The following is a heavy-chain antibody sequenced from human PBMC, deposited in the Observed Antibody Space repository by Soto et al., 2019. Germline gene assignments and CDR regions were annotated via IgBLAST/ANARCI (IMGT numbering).Heavy chain of an antibody. CDR3: AKAYDYIWGSYPREIDH. CDR2: ISRTGGAA. Sequence: EVQLLESGGGLVQPGGSLRLSCAASGFTFNNFAMFWVRQAPGKGLEWVSSISRTGGAAHYADSVNGRFTISRDNSKNTLFLQFDSLRAEDTAVYYCAKAYDYIWGSYPREIDHWGQGTLVTVSS. J-gene: IGHJ4*02. CDR1: GFTFNNFA. V-gene: IGHV3-23*01. D-gene: IGHD3-16*02.